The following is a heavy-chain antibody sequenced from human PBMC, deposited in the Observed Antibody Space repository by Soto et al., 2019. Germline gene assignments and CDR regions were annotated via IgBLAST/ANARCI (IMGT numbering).Heavy chain of an antibody. Sequence: SETLSLTCAVYGGSFSGYYWIWIRQPPGKGLEWIGEINHSGSTNYNPSLKSRVTISVDTSKNQFSLKLSSVTAADTAVYYCARVIPYYDFWSGYSPNWFDPWGQGTLVTVSS. CDR3: ARVIPYYDFWSGYSPNWFDP. CDR1: GGSFSGYY. J-gene: IGHJ5*02. V-gene: IGHV4-34*01. D-gene: IGHD3-3*01. CDR2: INHSGST.